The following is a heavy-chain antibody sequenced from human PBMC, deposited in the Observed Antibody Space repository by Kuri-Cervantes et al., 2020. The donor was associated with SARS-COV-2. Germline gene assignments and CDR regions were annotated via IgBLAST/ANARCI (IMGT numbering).Heavy chain of an antibody. CDR3: ARARYYDFWSGYYILDY. D-gene: IGHD3-3*01. CDR2: ISGSGGST. Sequence: ETLSLTCTVSGGSISSYYWSWIRQPAGKGLEWVSAISGSGGSTYYADSVKGRFTISRDNSKNTLYLQMNSLRAEDTAVYYCARARYYDFWSGYYILDYWGQGTLVTVSS. CDR1: GGSISSYY. V-gene: IGHV3-23*01. J-gene: IGHJ4*02.